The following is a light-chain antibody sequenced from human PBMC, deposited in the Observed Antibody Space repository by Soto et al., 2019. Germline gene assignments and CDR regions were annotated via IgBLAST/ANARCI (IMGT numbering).Light chain of an antibody. J-gene: IGLJ1*01. V-gene: IGLV2-8*01. CDR2: EVS. CDR1: SSDVGNYNY. CDR3: SSYAGSNNYV. Sequence: QSALTQPPSASGSPGQSVTISCIGTSSDVGNYNYVSWYQQHPGKAPKLMIYEVSKRPSGVPDRFSGSKSGNTASLTVSGLQTDDEADYYCSSYAGSNNYVFGTGTKATVL.